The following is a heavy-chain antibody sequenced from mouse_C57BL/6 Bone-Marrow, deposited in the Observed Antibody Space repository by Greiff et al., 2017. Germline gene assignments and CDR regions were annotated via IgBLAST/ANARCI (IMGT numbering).Heavy chain of an antibody. D-gene: IGHD2-4*01. CDR2: ISAGGSYT. CDR1: GFTFSSYA. Sequence: EVMLVESGGGLVKPGGSLKLSCAASGFTFSSYAMSWVRQTPEQRLEWVATISAGGSYTYYPDNVKGRCTISRDNAKHNLYLQMSHLMSEDTAMYYCARGGCTMKDYWGKGTTLTVSS. V-gene: IGHV5-4*03. J-gene: IGHJ2*01. CDR3: ARGGCTMKDY.